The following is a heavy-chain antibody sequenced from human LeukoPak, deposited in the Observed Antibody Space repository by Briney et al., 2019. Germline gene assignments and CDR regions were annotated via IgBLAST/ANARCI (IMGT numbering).Heavy chain of an antibody. V-gene: IGHV4-59*08. CDR3: ASSYFYDGTRYFDY. CDR1: GGSITSYY. D-gene: IGHD3-22*01. J-gene: IGHJ4*02. Sequence: PSGTLSLTCTVSGGSITSYYWTWIRQPPGKGLEWIGYIYYTGSTKSNPSLKSRVTISLDMSKNQFSLNLSSVTAADTAMYYCASSYFYDGTRYFDYWGLGTLVTVSS. CDR2: IYYTGST.